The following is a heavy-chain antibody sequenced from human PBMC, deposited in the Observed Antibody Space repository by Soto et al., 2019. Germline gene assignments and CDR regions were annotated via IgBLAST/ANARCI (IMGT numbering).Heavy chain of an antibody. J-gene: IGHJ4*02. CDR2: IIPILGIA. CDR1: GGTFSSYT. CDR3: ARDLRGWYFDY. V-gene: IGHV1-69*04. Sequence: SVKVSCKASGGTFSSYTISWVRQAPGQGLEWMGRIIPILGIANYAQKFQGRVTITADKSTSTAYMELSSLRSEDTAVYYCARDLRGWYFDYWGQGTLVTVSS. D-gene: IGHD6-19*01.